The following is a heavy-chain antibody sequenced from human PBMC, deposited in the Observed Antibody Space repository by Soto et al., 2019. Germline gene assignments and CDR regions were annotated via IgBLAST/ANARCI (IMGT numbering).Heavy chain of an antibody. CDR3: ARDPVETAGGASVAYSFFEP. D-gene: IGHD5-18*01. V-gene: IGHV3-30*01. CDR2: ISYEGTTK. Sequence: PGGSLRLSCAASGFTFNRNALHWVRQAPGKGLEWVAVISYEGTTKYYADPVKGRFTISRDNSKSTLYLQMDSLRPEDTAVYYCARDPVETAGGASVAYSFFEPWGQGALVTVS. CDR1: GFTFNRNA. J-gene: IGHJ5*02.